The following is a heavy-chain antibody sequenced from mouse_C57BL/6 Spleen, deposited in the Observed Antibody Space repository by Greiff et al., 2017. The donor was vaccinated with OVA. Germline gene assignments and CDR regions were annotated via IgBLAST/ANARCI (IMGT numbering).Heavy chain of an antibody. CDR1: GYTFTSYW. V-gene: IGHV1-64*01. Sequence: VQLQQPGAELVKPGASVKLSCKASGYTFTSYWMHWVKQRPGQGLEWIGMIHPTSGSTNYNEKFKSKATLTVDKSSSTAYMQLSSLTSEDSAVYYCARGGVYCGSSYAMDYWGQGTSVTVSS. D-gene: IGHD1-1*01. CDR2: IHPTSGST. J-gene: IGHJ4*01. CDR3: ARGGVYCGSSYAMDY.